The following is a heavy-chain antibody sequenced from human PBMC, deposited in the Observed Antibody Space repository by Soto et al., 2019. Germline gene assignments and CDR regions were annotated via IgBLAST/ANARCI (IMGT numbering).Heavy chain of an antibody. CDR3: ASFYDSSGAFDY. CDR2: IYHSGST. D-gene: IGHD3-22*01. J-gene: IGHJ4*02. V-gene: IGHV4-30-2*01. Sequence: PSETLSLTCAVSGGSISSGGYSWSWIRQPPGKGLEWIGYIYHSGSTYYNPSLKSRVTISVDRSKNQFSLKLSSVTAADTAVYYCASFYDSSGAFDYWAREPWSPSPQ. CDR1: GGSISSGGYS.